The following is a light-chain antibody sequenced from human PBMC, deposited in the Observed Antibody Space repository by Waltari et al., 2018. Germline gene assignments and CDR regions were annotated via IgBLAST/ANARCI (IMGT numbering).Light chain of an antibody. CDR1: SLRTYY. J-gene: IGLJ2*01. CDR3: ASRDSSGNHAV. V-gene: IGLV3-19*01. Sequence: SSELTQDPAVSVALGQAVRITCQGASLRTYYASWYQQKPGQAPVLVIYGKSNRPSGLPDRFSSSSSGNTASLTISGAQAEDEADYYCASRDSSGNHAVFGGGTKLTVL. CDR2: GKS.